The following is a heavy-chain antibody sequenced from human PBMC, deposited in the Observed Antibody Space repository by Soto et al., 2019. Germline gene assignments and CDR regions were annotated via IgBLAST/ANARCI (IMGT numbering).Heavy chain of an antibody. V-gene: IGHV3-53*01. CDR1: GFTVSSNY. Sequence: EVQLVESGGGLIQPGGSLRLSCAASGFTVSSNYMTWVRQAPGKGLEWVSLIYSGGSTYYANSVKGRFTISRDNSKNTLYLQMNSPRAEDTAVYYCARARGGLSVVTATYFDYWGQGTLVTVSS. D-gene: IGHD2-21*02. CDR3: ARARGGLSVVTATYFDY. CDR2: IYSGGST. J-gene: IGHJ4*02.